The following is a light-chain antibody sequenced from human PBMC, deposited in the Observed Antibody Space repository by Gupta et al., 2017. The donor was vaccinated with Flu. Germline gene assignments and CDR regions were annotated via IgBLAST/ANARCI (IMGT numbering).Light chain of an antibody. V-gene: IGKV2-28*01. CDR2: LGS. CDR1: QSLLNTKGYTY. Sequence: ISCGSIQSLLNTKGYTYLNWFLQKPGQSPQLLIFLGSTRASGVPDRFSGSESGTDFTLKINRVEADDVGVYYCMQYLQIPYTFGQGTKLEIK. CDR3: MQYLQIPYT. J-gene: IGKJ2*01.